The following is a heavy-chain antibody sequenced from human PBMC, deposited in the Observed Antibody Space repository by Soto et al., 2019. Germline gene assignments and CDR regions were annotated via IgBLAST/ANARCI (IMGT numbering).Heavy chain of an antibody. Sequence: QITLKESGPTLVKPTQTLTLTCTFSGFSFTTSGVGVGWVRQPPGKALEWLALLYWDDDKRYSSSLKSRLTISKDTSKNQVVLTMTNMDPVDTATYYCAHRPGEGNGRASYYGMDVWGQGTTVTVSS. V-gene: IGHV2-5*02. D-gene: IGHD1-26*01. CDR1: GFSFTTSGVG. J-gene: IGHJ6*02. CDR2: LYWDDDK. CDR3: AHRPGEGNGRASYYGMDV.